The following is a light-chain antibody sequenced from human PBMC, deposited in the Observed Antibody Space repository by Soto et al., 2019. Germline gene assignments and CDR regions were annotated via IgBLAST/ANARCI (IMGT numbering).Light chain of an antibody. CDR2: DVS. CDR3: SSYTSTSTLYV. CDR1: SSDIGGYNY. Sequence: QSLLTQPASVSGSPGQSITISCTGTSSDIGGYNYVSWYQQLPGKVPKLIIYDVSNRPSGVSDRFSGSKSGNAASLTISGLQAEDEADYYCSSYTSTSTLYVFGTGTKLTVL. V-gene: IGLV2-14*03. J-gene: IGLJ1*01.